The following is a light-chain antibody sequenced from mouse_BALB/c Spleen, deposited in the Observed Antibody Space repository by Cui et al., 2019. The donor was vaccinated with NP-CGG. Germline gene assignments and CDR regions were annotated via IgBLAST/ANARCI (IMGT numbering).Light chain of an antibody. Sequence: AVGTQESALTTSPGETVTLTCRSSTGTVTTSNYANWVQEKPDNLFTGLIGGTNNQAPGVPARFSGSLIGDKAALTITGAQTEDEAIYFCALWYSNHWVFGGGTKLTVL. CDR1: TGTVTTSNY. CDR2: GTN. J-gene: IGLJ1*01. V-gene: IGLV1*01. CDR3: ALWYSNHWV.